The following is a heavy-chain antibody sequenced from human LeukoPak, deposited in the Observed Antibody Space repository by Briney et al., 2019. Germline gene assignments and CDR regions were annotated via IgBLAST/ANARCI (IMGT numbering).Heavy chain of an antibody. J-gene: IGHJ4*02. Sequence: GGSLRLSCAASGFTFSSYWMSWVRQDLGKGLEWVANIKQDGSEKYYVDSVKGRFTISRDNAKNSLYLQMNSLRAEDTAVYYCARLWFGELWDYWGQGTLVTVSS. CDR1: GFTFSSYW. CDR2: IKQDGSEK. V-gene: IGHV3-7*04. CDR3: ARLWFGELWDY. D-gene: IGHD3-10*01.